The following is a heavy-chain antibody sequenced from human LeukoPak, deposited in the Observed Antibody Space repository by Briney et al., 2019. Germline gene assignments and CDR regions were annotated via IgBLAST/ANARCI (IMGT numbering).Heavy chain of an antibody. CDR1: GGPFSSYA. J-gene: IGHJ6*03. Sequence: SVKVSFKASGGPFSSYAISWVRQAPGQGLEWMGGIIPIFGTANYSQKFQGRVTITADESTSTAYMELSSLRSEDTAVYYCARSIVATIFPHYYYMDVWGKGTTVTVSS. D-gene: IGHD5-12*01. CDR3: ARSIVATIFPHYYYMDV. CDR2: IIPIFGTA. V-gene: IGHV1-69*13.